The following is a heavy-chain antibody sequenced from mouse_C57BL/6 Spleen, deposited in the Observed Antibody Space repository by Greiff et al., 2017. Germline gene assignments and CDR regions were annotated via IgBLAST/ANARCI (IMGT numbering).Heavy chain of an antibody. CDR2: IDPETGGT. D-gene: IGHD2-4*01. CDR1: GYTFTDYE. Sequence: QVQLQQSGAELVRPGASVTLSCKASGYTFTDYEMHWVKQTPVHGLEWIGAIDPETGGTAYNQKFKGKAILTADKSSSTAYMELRSLTSEDSAVYYCTRNDYDVFDYGGQGTTLTVSA. V-gene: IGHV1-15*01. CDR3: TRNDYDVFDY. J-gene: IGHJ2*01.